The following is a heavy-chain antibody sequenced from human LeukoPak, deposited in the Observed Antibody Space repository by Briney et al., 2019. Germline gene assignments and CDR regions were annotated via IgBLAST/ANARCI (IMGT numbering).Heavy chain of an antibody. CDR2: INPNSGGT. J-gene: IGHJ5*01. Sequence: ASVKVSCTASGYTFTGYYMHWVRQAPGQGLEWMGWINPNSGGTNYAQKFQGRVTMTRDTSISTAYMELSRLRSDDTAVYYCARDSLWFAWFDPWGQGTLVTVSS. CDR1: GYTFTGYY. V-gene: IGHV1-2*02. CDR3: ARDSLWFAWFDP. D-gene: IGHD3-10*01.